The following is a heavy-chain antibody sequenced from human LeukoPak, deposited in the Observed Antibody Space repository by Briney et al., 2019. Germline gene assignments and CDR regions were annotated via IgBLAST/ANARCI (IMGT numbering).Heavy chain of an antibody. CDR2: IRYDGSNK. Sequence: GGSLRLSCAASGCTFSAYGMHWVRQAPGKGLEWVAVIRYDGSNKYYEDFVKGRFTISRDNSKNTLYLQMNSLRAEDTAVYYCAKVWIGYCSGGSCYVPLDYWGQGTLVTVSS. D-gene: IGHD2-15*01. CDR3: AKVWIGYCSGGSCYVPLDY. J-gene: IGHJ4*02. V-gene: IGHV3-30*02. CDR1: GCTFSAYG.